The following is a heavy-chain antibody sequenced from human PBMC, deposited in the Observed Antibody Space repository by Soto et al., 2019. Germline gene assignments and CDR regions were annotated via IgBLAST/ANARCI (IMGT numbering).Heavy chain of an antibody. J-gene: IGHJ3*02. D-gene: IGHD2-15*01. CDR2: ISAYNGNT. Sequence: ASVKVSCKASGYTFTSYGISWVRQAPGQGLEWMGWISAYNGNTNYAQKLQGRVTMTTDTSTSTAYMELRSLRSDDTAVYYCARGSCSGGSCYPSDAFDIWGQGTMVTVSS. V-gene: IGHV1-18*01. CDR3: ARGSCSGGSCYPSDAFDI. CDR1: GYTFTSYG.